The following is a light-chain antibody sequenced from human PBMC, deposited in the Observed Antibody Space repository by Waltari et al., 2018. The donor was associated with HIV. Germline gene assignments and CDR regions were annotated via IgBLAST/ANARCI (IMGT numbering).Light chain of an antibody. CDR2: RAS. CDR3: QQYHNWPPYT. CDR1: QSVSIN. J-gene: IGKJ2*01. Sequence: EIVMTQSPATLSVSAGESVTLSCRASQSVSINVAWYQQRPGQGPRLLIYRASTRATNVLARFSGSGSGTEFTLSISSLQSEDFAVYYCQQYHNWPPYTFGQGTKLELK. V-gene: IGKV3-15*01.